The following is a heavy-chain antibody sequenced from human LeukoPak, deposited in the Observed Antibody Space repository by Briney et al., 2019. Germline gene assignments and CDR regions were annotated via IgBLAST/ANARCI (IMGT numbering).Heavy chain of an antibody. CDR3: AVIRGVFNY. CDR1: GFSFSHHA. J-gene: IGHJ4*02. CDR2: VWYDGSNK. D-gene: IGHD3-10*01. V-gene: IGHV3-33*01. Sequence: PGGSLRLSCAASGFSFSHHAMHWVRQSPGKGLEWVALVWYDGSNKYYADSVKGRFTISRDNSKNTLYLQMNSLRAEDTAVYYCAVIRGVFNYWGQGTLVTVSS.